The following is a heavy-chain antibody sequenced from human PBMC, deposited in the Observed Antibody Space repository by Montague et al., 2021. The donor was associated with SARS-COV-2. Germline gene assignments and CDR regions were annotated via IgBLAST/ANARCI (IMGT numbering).Heavy chain of an antibody. CDR3: AGHPFKSPWDPRPFDS. D-gene: IGHD1-1*01. V-gene: IGHV4-59*08. Sequence: SETLSLTRSVSGGSISTYYWTWIRQPPGKGLEWLAYLYYSGSTNXNPSLKSRVTISVDTCKNELSLKLSSVTAADTAVYFCAGHPFKSPWDPRPFDSWGQGALVIVSS. CDR2: LYYSGST. CDR1: GGSISTYY. J-gene: IGHJ5*01.